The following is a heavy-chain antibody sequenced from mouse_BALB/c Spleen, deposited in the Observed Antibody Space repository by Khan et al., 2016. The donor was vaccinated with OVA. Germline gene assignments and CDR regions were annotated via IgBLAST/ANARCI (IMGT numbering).Heavy chain of an antibody. J-gene: IGHJ2*01. CDR3: ARRRIDY. CDR2: INPTSAYT. Sequence: QVQLKESGAELAKPGASVKMSCKASGYTFTTYWMHWVRQRPGQGLEWIGYINPTSAYTDYNQKFKEKATLTVDKSSSTAYMQLSSLTSEDSAGDYCARRRIDYWGQGTTLTVSS. CDR1: GYTFTTYW. V-gene: IGHV1-7*01.